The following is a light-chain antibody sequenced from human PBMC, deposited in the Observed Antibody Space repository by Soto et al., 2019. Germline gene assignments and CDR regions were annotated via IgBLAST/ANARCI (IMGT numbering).Light chain of an antibody. CDR2: DAS. V-gene: IGKV1-5*01. Sequence: DIQMTQSPSTLSASIGDRVTITCRASQSISYFLAWYQQKPGKAPNLLIYDASSLESGAPSRFSGSXXXTXXXXTIYSLQPDDFATYYCQHYDSSSPWTFGQGTKV. J-gene: IGKJ1*01. CDR1: QSISYF. CDR3: QHYDSSSPWT.